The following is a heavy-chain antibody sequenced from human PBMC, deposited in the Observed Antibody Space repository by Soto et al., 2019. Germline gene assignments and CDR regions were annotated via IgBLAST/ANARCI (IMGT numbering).Heavy chain of an antibody. CDR2: IYNSGNT. J-gene: IGHJ4*02. D-gene: IGHD6-6*01. CDR1: GGSISSYY. CDR3: AAPPRY. Sequence: TSETLSLTCTVSGGSISSYYWNWIRQPPGKGLEWIGYIYNSGNTNYNPSLRSRVIISIDTSKNQFPLKLTSVTAADTAVYYCAAPPRYWGRGTLVTVSS. V-gene: IGHV4-59*01.